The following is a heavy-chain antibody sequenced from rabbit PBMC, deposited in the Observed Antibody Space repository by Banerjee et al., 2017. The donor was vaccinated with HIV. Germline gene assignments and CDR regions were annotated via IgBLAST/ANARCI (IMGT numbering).Heavy chain of an antibody. D-gene: IGHD6-1*01. CDR3: ARYYSYGYAGGTYAANL. CDR1: GFSFSNKYV. CDR2: INTSSGNI. Sequence: QEQLVESGGGLVQPEGSLTLTCTASGFSFSNKYVMCWVRQAPGKGLEWIACINTSSGNIVYATWAKGRFTISKTSWTTVTLQMTSLTAADTATYFCARYYSYGYAGGTYAANLWGPGTLVTVS. V-gene: IGHV1S45*01. J-gene: IGHJ4*01.